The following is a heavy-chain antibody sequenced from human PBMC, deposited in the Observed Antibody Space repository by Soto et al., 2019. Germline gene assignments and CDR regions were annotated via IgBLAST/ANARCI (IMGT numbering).Heavy chain of an antibody. D-gene: IGHD3-16*01. CDR2: INHRGVT. Sequence: QVQLQQWGAGLLKPSETLSLTCAVYGVSFSNYYWVWIRQSPGKGLEWIGEINHRGVTNYKPSLRSRVSIFVDTSKNQFPRGLPFVPAGDSAVYYWGRGRGRDPPGGNGGQGPPVSVSS. J-gene: IGHJ4*02. V-gene: IGHV4-34*01. CDR1: GVSFSNYY. CDR3: GRGRGRDPPGGN.